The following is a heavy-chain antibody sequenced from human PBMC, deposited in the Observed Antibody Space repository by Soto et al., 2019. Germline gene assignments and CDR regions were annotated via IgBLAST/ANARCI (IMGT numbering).Heavy chain of an antibody. Sequence: GGSLRLSCVASGFTVDDYAMHWVRQAPGKGLEWVSGISANGDNVDYADFVKVRFTVYRDNAKNSLFLQMNSLRPEDTALYYCAKDMKWGGMTTIHYFDSWGQGT. CDR1: GFTVDDYA. CDR2: ISANGDNV. V-gene: IGHV3-9*01. CDR3: AKDMKWGGMTTIHYFDS. D-gene: IGHD4-17*01. J-gene: IGHJ4*02.